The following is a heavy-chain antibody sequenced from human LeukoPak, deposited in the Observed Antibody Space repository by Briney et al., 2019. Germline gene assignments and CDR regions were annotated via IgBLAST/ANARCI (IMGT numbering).Heavy chain of an antibody. Sequence: PSETLSLTCAVYGGSFSGYYWSWIRQPPGKGLEWIGYIYYSGSTNYNPSLKSRVTISVDASKNQFSLKLSSVTAADTAVYYCARQIVVVPAAPFDYWGQGTLVTVSS. J-gene: IGHJ4*02. CDR2: IYYSGST. CDR1: GGSFSGYY. V-gene: IGHV4-59*01. D-gene: IGHD2-2*01. CDR3: ARQIVVVPAAPFDY.